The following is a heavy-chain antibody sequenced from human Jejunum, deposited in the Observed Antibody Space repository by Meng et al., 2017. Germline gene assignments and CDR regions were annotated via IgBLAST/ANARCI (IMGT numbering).Heavy chain of an antibody. CDR2: IHKSGNT. D-gene: IGHD4-17*01. J-gene: IGHJ4*02. CDR1: GASISSDSQY. Sequence: QVHLQESDPGLVKPSQTLSLTCTVSGASISSDSQYWTWIRQHPGKGLEWIGYIHKSGNTYYSPSLESRISMAVDTSKNQFSLKLNSVTAADTAVYYCARETVVTTRFYDYWGQGTLVTV. V-gene: IGHV4-31*03. CDR3: ARETVVTTRFYDY.